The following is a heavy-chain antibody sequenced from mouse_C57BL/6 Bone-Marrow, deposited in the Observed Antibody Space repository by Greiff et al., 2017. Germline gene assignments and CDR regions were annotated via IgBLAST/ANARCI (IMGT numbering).Heavy chain of an antibody. CDR3: ARGKGFAY. J-gene: IGHJ3*01. V-gene: IGHV5-12*02. CDR2: ISNGGGST. CDR1: GFTFSDYY. Sequence: EVKLVESGGGLVQPGGSLKLSCATSGFTFSDYYMYWVRQTPEKRLEWVAYISNGGGSTYYPDTVKGRFTNSRDNAKNTLYLQMSRLKSEDTAMYYCARGKGFAYWGQGTLVTVSA.